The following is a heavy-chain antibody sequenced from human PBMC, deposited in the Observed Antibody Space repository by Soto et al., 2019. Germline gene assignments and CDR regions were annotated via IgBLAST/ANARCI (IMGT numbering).Heavy chain of an antibody. D-gene: IGHD5-12*01. CDR2: IIPILGIA. CDR1: GYTFTGYY. Sequence: ASVKVSCKASGYTFTGYYMHWVRQAPGQGLEWMGRIIPILGIANYAQKFQGRVTITADKSTSTAYMELNSLRSEDTAVYYCVRDSPIGSTYSGYDGIDYWGQGTLVTVSS. CDR3: VRDSPIGSTYSGYDGIDY. J-gene: IGHJ4*02. V-gene: IGHV1-69*04.